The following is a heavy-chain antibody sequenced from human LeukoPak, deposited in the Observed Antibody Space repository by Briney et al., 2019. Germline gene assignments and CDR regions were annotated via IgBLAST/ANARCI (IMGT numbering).Heavy chain of an antibody. CDR1: GGSISSYY. D-gene: IGHD4-11*01. V-gene: IGHV4-59*08. Sequence: SETLSLTCTVSGGSISSYYWSWIRQPPGKGLEWIGSIYHSGSTYYNPSLKSRVTISVDTSKNQFSLKLSSVTAADTAVYYCARLGLQYYFDYWGQGTLVTVSS. CDR2: IYHSGST. CDR3: ARLGLQYYFDY. J-gene: IGHJ4*02.